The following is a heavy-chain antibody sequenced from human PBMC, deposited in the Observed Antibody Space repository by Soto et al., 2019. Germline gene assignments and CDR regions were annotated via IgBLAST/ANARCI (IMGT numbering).Heavy chain of an antibody. D-gene: IGHD2-2*01. CDR1: GFPFNNYG. J-gene: IGHJ4*02. V-gene: IGHV3-21*04. CDR3: AREDSIIIPAVSDF. Sequence: PGGSLRVSCVVYGFPFNNYGINWVRQAPGKGLEWVSTVSKSDYTYYSDLVKGRFTISRDNAKNTVSLQMNTLRAEDTAVYFCAREDSIIIPAVSDFWGQGTLVTVSS. CDR2: VSKSDYT.